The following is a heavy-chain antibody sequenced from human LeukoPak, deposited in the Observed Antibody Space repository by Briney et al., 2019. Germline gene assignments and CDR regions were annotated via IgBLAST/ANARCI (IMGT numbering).Heavy chain of an antibody. J-gene: IGHJ4*02. CDR1: GFTFSSNW. CDR2: IKQDGSEK. CDR3: ARGGILPYYFDY. V-gene: IGHV3-7*01. D-gene: IGHD6-13*01. Sequence: GGSLRLSCAASGFTFSSNWMTWVRQAPGKGLEWVANIKQDGSEKYYVDSVKGRFTISRDNAKNSLYLQMNSLRAEDTAVYYCARGGILPYYFDYWGQGTLVTVSS.